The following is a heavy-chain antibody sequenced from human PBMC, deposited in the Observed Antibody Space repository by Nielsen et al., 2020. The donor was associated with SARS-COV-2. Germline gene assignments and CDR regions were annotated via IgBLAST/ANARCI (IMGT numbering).Heavy chain of an antibody. Sequence: GGSLRLSCVASGFTFSNYWMHWVRQVPGKGLEWVSYITNTDAKYYADSVKGRFTISRDNAQSSLYLHMNSLRAEDTAVYYCASSGWLDHWGQGTLVTVSS. D-gene: IGHD6-19*01. CDR3: ASSGWLDH. V-gene: IGHV3-69-1*01. CDR1: GFTFSNYW. CDR2: ITNTDAK. J-gene: IGHJ4*02.